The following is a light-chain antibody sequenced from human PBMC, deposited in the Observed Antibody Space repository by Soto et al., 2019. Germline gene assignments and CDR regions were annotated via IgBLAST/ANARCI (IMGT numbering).Light chain of an antibody. CDR1: QSVSSS. J-gene: IGKJ2*02. CDR3: QQRSDWPST. V-gene: IGKV3-11*02. CDR2: DAS. Sequence: EIVLTQSPATLSLSPGERATLSCRASQSVSSSLAWYQQKPGQAPRLLIYDASNRASGIPARFSGSGSGRDFTLTISSLEPEDFTSYFCQQRSDWPSTFGQGNNVEIK.